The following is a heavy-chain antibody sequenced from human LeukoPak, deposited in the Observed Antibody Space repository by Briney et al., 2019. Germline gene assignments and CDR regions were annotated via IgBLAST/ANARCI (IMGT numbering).Heavy chain of an antibody. J-gene: IGHJ3*02. CDR2: IYYSGST. Sequence: SETLSLTCTVSGGPISSSSYYWGWIRQPPGKGLEWNGSIYYSGSTYYNPSLKSRVTISVDTSKNQFSLKLSSVTAADTAVYYCSRGYGSGSNDAFDIWGQGTMVTVTS. CDR3: SRGYGSGSNDAFDI. CDR1: GGPISSSSYY. V-gene: IGHV4-39*01. D-gene: IGHD3-10*01.